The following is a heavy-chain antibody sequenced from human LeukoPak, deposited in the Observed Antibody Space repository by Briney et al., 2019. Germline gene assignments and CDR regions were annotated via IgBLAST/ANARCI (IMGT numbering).Heavy chain of an antibody. CDR1: GGTFSSYA. V-gene: IGHV1-69*05. CDR2: IIPIFGTA. D-gene: IGHD6-13*01. J-gene: IGHJ5*02. Sequence: VASVKVSCKASGGTFSSYAISWVRQAPGQGLEWMGEIIPIFGTANYAQKFQGRVTITTDESTSTAYMELSSLRSEDTAVYYCARGGQQQLVLNWFDPWGQGTLVTVSS. CDR3: ARGGQQQLVLNWFDP.